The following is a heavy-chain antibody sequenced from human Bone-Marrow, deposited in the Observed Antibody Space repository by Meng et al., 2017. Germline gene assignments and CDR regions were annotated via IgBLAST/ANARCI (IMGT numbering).Heavy chain of an antibody. CDR1: GGSFSADD. J-gene: IGHJ4*02. CDR2: INHSGST. V-gene: IGHV4-34*01. D-gene: IGHD2-21*01. CDR3: RLAYCMGDCVDY. Sequence: QVQVQQWGAGLLKPSETLSRTCAFYGGSFSADDWSWIRQPPGKGLEWLGQINHSGSTNDNPSLKSRVTISIDTSRNQLSLKLSSVTAADTAVYYCRLAYCMGDCVDYWGQGTLVTVSS.